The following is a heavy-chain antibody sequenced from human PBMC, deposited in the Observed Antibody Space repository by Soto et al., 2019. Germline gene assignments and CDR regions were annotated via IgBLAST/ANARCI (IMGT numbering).Heavy chain of an antibody. J-gene: IGHJ4*02. Sequence: QVQLVESGGGVVQPGRSLRLSCAASGFTFSSYGMHWVRQAPGKGLEWVAVIWYDGSNKYYADSVKGRFTISRDNSKNSPYQPMNSLRADDKAVYYRARAHSKWSYLNYWGQGTLVTVSS. CDR2: IWYDGSNK. CDR1: GFTFSSYG. CDR3: ARAHSKWSYLNY. D-gene: IGHD4-4*01. V-gene: IGHV3-33*01.